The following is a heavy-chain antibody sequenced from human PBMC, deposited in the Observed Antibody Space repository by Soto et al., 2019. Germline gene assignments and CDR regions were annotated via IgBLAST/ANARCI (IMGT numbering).Heavy chain of an antibody. CDR3: ARVGTGSSTPLDI. D-gene: IGHD3-9*01. CDR2: ISNDGSNK. J-gene: IGHJ3*02. CDR1: GFNFSTYG. V-gene: IGHV3-30*03. Sequence: GGSLRLSCAASGFNFSTYGMDWVRQVPGKGLEWVAVISNDGSNKYYADSVKGRFTISRDNSKNILYLQMNSLRAEDTAVYYCARVGTGSSTPLDIWGQGTMVTVSS.